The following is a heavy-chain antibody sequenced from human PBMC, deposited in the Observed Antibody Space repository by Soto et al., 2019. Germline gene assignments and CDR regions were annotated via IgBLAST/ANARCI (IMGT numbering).Heavy chain of an antibody. Sequence: GGSLRLACAASGFTFNSYAMSWVRQAPGKGLEWVSAIIGSGDSTYYADSVKGRFTISRDNSKNTLYLQMNSLRAEDTAVYYCAKVLVVSGTGAGYFEYWGQATLVT. D-gene: IGHD3-3*02. V-gene: IGHV3-23*01. CDR2: IIGSGDST. J-gene: IGHJ4*02. CDR1: GFTFNSYA. CDR3: AKVLVVSGTGAGYFEY.